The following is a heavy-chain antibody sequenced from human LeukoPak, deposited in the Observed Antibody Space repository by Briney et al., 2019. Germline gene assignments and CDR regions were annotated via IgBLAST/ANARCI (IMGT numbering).Heavy chain of an antibody. Sequence: GGSLRLSCAASGFTVDSNYLSWVRQAPGKGLEWVSPIYTGGNTYYAASVKGRFTISRDSSKNTVFLHMNSLRAEDTAMYYCARGDDSGYYDYFDYWGQGALVTVSS. V-gene: IGHV3-53*01. CDR2: IYTGGNT. D-gene: IGHD3-22*01. J-gene: IGHJ4*02. CDR1: GFTVDSNY. CDR3: ARGDDSGYYDYFDY.